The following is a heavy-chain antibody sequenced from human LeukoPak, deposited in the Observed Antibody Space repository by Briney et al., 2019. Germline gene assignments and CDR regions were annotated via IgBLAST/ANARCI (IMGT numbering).Heavy chain of an antibody. CDR3: ARGLSSSGWLLDY. J-gene: IGHJ4*02. Sequence: ASVKVSCKASGYTFTFYAIHWMRQAPGQRREWMGWTNAANGNTQYSQDFQGRVTITRDISASTAYMEVGSLRSDDMAVYYCARGLSSSGWLLDYWGQGTLVTVSS. V-gene: IGHV1-3*02. CDR1: GYTFTFYA. D-gene: IGHD6-19*01. CDR2: TNAANGNT.